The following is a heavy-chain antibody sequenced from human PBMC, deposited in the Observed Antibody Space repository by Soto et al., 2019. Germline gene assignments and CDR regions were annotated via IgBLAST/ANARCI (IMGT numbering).Heavy chain of an antibody. J-gene: IGHJ3*02. CDR3: ARPAYYDILTGHLGAFDI. CDR1: GGSISSYY. D-gene: IGHD3-9*01. Sequence: PSETLSLTCTVSGGSISSYYWSWIRQPPGKGLEWIGYIYYSGSTNYNPSLKSRVTISVDTSKNQFSLKLSSVTAADTAVYYCARPAYYDILTGHLGAFDIWGQGTMVTVSS. CDR2: IYYSGST. V-gene: IGHV4-59*08.